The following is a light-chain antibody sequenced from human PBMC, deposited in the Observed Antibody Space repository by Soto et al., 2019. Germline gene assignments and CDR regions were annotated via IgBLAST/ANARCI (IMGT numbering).Light chain of an antibody. J-gene: IGLJ2*01. CDR1: SSDVGGYNY. CDR3: SSYTSSSTLYAV. V-gene: IGLV2-14*03. Sequence: QSALAQPASVSGSPGQSITISCTGTSSDVGGYNYVSWFQHHPGRAPKLMIYDVSNRPSGVSNRFSGSKSGNTASLTISGLQAEDEADYYCSSYTSSSTLYAVFGGGTKLTVL. CDR2: DVS.